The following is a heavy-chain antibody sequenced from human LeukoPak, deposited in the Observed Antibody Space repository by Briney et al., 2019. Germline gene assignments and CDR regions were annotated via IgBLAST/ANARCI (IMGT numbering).Heavy chain of an antibody. CDR2: ISSSGSTI. CDR1: EFTFSSYE. J-gene: IGHJ3*02. V-gene: IGHV3-48*03. Sequence: GGSLRLSCAASEFTFSSYEMNWVRQAPGKGLEWVSYISSSGSTINYADSVKGRFTISRDNAKNSLYLQMNSLRAEDTAVYYCAGEPLNYGLDAFDIWGQGTMVTVSS. D-gene: IGHD3-10*01. CDR3: AGEPLNYGLDAFDI.